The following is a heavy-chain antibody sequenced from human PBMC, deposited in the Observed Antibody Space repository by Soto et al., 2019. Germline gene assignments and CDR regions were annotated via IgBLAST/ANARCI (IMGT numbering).Heavy chain of an antibody. CDR3: AKHISRDFDFWSGLYHYYAMDV. CDR1: GYTFTNXW. J-gene: IGHJ6*02. D-gene: IGHD3-3*01. CDR2: IYPGDSDT. V-gene: IGHV5-51*01. Sequence: GESLKISCKGSGYTFTNXWSGWVRQMPGKGLDWLGIIYPGDSDTRYNPSFQGQVTISTDNSIDTAYLQWNSLKASDTAIYYCAKHISRDFDFWSGLYHYYAMDVWGQGTTVTVS.